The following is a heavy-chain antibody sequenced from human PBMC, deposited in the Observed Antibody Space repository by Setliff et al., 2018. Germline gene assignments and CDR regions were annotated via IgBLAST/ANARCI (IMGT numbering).Heavy chain of an antibody. J-gene: IGHJ3*01. CDR2: IDPSDSYT. V-gene: IGHV5-10-1*01. Sequence: GESLKISCKGSGYNFGTYWINWVRQMPGRGLEWMGRIDPSDSYTNYADSVKGRFTISRDNSENTLYLQMNSLRAEDSAMYYCAKSITMIVGGAFDVWGQGTMVTVSS. D-gene: IGHD3-22*01. CDR3: AKSITMIVGGAFDV. CDR1: GYNFGTYW.